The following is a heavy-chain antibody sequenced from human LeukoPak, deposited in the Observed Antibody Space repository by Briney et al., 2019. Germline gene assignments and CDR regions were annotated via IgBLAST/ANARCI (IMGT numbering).Heavy chain of an antibody. CDR3: ARRSAKGLDY. Sequence: PSQTLSLTCTVSGGSISSGGYYWSWIRQHTGKGLEWIGYIYYSGSTYYNPSLESRVTISLDTSQNQFSLKLSSVTATDTSVYYCARRSAKGLDYWGQGTLVTVSS. D-gene: IGHD1-26*01. V-gene: IGHV4-31*03. CDR1: GGSISSGGYY. J-gene: IGHJ4*02. CDR2: IYYSGST.